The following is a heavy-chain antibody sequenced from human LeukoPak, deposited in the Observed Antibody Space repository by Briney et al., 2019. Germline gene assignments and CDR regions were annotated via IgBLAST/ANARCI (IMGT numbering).Heavy chain of an antibody. V-gene: IGHV4-59*04. J-gene: IGHJ3*02. CDR1: GGSISSYY. CDR2: IFHSGNT. D-gene: IGHD6-19*01. Sequence: PSETLSLTCTDSGGSISSYYWSWIRQPPGKGLEWIGSIFHSGNTYYKPSLKSRVTMSVDTSKNQFSLRVSSVTAADTAVYSCARQIAVAGEWAFDIWGRGTMVTVSS. CDR3: ARQIAVAGEWAFDI.